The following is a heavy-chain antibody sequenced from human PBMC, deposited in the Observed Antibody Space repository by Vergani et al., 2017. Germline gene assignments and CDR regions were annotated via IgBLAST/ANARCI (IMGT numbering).Heavy chain of an antibody. CDR2: IHYDGSHE. Sequence: QVQLVESGGGVVQPGRSLRLSCAASGFSFSSFGFHWVRQAPGKGLEWVAFIHYDGSHEYYIDSVKGRFTISRDNSKNTLILQMNGLRAEDTAVYYCARDTPRAVVNFAFDIWGQGTMVTVSS. V-gene: IGHV3-33*01. D-gene: IGHD4-23*01. CDR1: GFSFSSFG. J-gene: IGHJ3*02. CDR3: ARDTPRAVVNFAFDI.